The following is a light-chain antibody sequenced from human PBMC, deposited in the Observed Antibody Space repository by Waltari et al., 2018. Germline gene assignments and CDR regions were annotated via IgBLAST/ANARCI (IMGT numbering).Light chain of an antibody. V-gene: IGKV4-1*01. Sequence: DFVLTQSPDSLAVSLRERATITCKSSQSVLYSSNNKNYLAWYQQKPGQPPKLLIYWASTRESGVPDRFSGSGSGTDFTLSISSLQAEDVAVYYCQKYYSNPQTFGQGTKVEIK. CDR1: QSVLYSSNNKNY. CDR3: QKYYSNPQT. CDR2: WAS. J-gene: IGKJ1*01.